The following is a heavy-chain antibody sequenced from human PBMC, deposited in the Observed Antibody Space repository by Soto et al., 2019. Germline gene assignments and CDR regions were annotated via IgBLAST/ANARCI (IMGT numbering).Heavy chain of an antibody. J-gene: IGHJ6*02. D-gene: IGHD3-10*01. CDR1: GGSISSSNW. Sequence: SETLSLTCAVSGGSISSSNWWSWVRQPPGKGLEWIGEIYHSGSTNYNPSLKSRVTISVDKSKNQFSLKLSSETAADTAVYYCASSTEDKTGDYYYGMDVWGQGTTVTVSS. V-gene: IGHV4-4*02. CDR3: ASSTEDKTGDYYYGMDV. CDR2: IYHSGST.